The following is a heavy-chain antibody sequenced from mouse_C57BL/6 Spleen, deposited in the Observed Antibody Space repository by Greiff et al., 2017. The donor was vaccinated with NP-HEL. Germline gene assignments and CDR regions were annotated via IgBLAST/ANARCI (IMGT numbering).Heavy chain of an antibody. Sequence: VQLQQSGAELVKPGASVKLSCKASGYTFTSYWMHWVKQRPGQGLEWIGMIHPNSGSTNYNEKFKSKATMTVDKSSSTAYMQLSSLTSEDSAVYYCASATYGSSPYWYFDVWGTGTTVTVSS. V-gene: IGHV1-64*01. D-gene: IGHD1-1*01. CDR1: GYTFTSYW. CDR3: ASATYGSSPYWYFDV. J-gene: IGHJ1*03. CDR2: IHPNSGST.